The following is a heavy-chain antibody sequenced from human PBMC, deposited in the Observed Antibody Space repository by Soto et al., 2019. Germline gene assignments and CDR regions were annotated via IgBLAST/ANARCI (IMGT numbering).Heavy chain of an antibody. CDR1: GGSISSGGYS. V-gene: IGHV4-30-2*01. D-gene: IGHD6-13*01. Sequence: SETLSLTCAVSGGSISSGGYSWSGIRQPPGKGLEWIGYIYHSGSTYYNPSLKSRVTISVDRSKNQFSLKLSSVTAADTAVYYCARYSSSWYYFDYWGQGTLVTVSS. J-gene: IGHJ4*02. CDR3: ARYSSSWYYFDY. CDR2: IYHSGST.